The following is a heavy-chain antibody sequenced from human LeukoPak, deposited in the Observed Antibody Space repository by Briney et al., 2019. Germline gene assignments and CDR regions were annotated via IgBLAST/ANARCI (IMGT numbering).Heavy chain of an antibody. V-gene: IGHV4-59*01. CDR3: ARVPRSYYYYYYMDV. CDR1: GGSISSYY. Sequence: PSETLSLTCTVSGGSISSYYWSWIRQPPGKGLEWIGYIYYSGSTNYNPSLKSRVTMSADTSKNQFSLKPSSVTAADTAVYYCARVPRSYYYYYYMDVWGKGTTVTVSS. J-gene: IGHJ6*03. CDR2: IYYSGST.